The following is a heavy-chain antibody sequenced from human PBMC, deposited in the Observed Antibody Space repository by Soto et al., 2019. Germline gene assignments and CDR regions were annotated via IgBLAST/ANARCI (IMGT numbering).Heavy chain of an antibody. CDR3: ARVTVRGGIIRDYYYGMDV. CDR1: GYTFTSYD. J-gene: IGHJ6*02. D-gene: IGHD3-10*01. V-gene: IGHV1-8*01. Sequence: ASVKVSCKASGYTFTSYDINWVRQATGQGLEWMGWMNPNSGNTGYAQKFQGRVTMTRNTSISTAYMELSSLRSEDTAVYYCARVTVRGGIIRDYYYGMDVWGQGTTVTVSS. CDR2: MNPNSGNT.